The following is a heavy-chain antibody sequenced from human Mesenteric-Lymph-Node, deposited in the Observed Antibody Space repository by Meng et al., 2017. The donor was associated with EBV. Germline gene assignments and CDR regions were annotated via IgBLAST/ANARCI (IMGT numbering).Heavy chain of an antibody. CDR2: IKSDGSST. D-gene: IGHD3-16*01. Sequence: EVQLVESGGGVVQPGVSLRLSCAASGFTFSSYWMHWVRQAPGKGLVWVSRIKSDGSSTNYADSVKGRFTISRDNAKNTLYLQMNSLRAEDMAVYYCVRGGGYYFDYWGQGTLVTVSS. J-gene: IGHJ4*02. V-gene: IGHV3-74*01. CDR1: GFTFSSYW. CDR3: VRGGGYYFDY.